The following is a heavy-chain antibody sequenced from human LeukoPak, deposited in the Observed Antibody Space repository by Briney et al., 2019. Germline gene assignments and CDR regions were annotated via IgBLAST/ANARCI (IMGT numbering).Heavy chain of an antibody. CDR2: IIPIFGTA. Sequence: ASVKVSCKASGGTFSSYAISWVRQAPGQGLEWMGGIIPIFGTANYAQKFQGRVTITADESTSTAYMELSSLRSEDTAVYYCATADPEYYDFWSGYWGQGTLVTVSS. CDR3: ATADPEYYDFWSGY. D-gene: IGHD3-3*01. V-gene: IGHV1-69*13. J-gene: IGHJ4*02. CDR1: GGTFSSYA.